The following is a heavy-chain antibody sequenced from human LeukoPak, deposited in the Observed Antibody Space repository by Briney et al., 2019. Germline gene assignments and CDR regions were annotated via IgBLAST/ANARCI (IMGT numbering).Heavy chain of an antibody. D-gene: IGHD3-22*01. CDR1: GGSIRSSSYY. CDR3: ARGPYSYDSSGAFDI. V-gene: IGHV4-39*07. J-gene: IGHJ3*02. Sequence: SETLSLTCTVSGGSIRSSSYYWGWIRQPPGKGLEWIGSIYYSGSTYYNPSLKSRLTISVDTSKNQFSLKLSSVTAADTAVYYCARGPYSYDSSGAFDIWGQGTMVTVSS. CDR2: IYYSGST.